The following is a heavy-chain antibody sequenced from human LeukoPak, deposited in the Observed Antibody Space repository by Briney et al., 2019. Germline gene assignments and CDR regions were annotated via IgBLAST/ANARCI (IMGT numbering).Heavy chain of an antibody. V-gene: IGHV4-34*01. CDR1: GGSFSGYY. D-gene: IGHD2-2*01. CDR3: ASPDCGSTSCYLPAFQH. J-gene: IGHJ1*01. Sequence: SETLSLTCAVYGGSFSGYYWNWIRQPPGKGLEWIGEINHSGSTNYNPSLKSRVAISVDTSKNQFSLKLRSVTAADTAVYYCASPDCGSTSCYLPAFQHWGQGTLVTVSS. CDR2: INHSGST.